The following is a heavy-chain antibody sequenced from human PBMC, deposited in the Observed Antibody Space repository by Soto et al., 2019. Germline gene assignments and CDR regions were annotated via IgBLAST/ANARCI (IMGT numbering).Heavy chain of an antibody. CDR1: GGSISSSFYY. Sequence: QLQLQESGPGLVKPSETLSLTCTVSGGSISSSFYYWGWIRQPPGKGLGWIGSIYYSGSTYYNPSLKSRVTISVDMSKNQFALKLSSVTAADTGVYYCASNWQQLQSDYWGQGTLVTVSS. V-gene: IGHV4-39*01. CDR2: IYYSGST. D-gene: IGHD6-13*01. J-gene: IGHJ4*01. CDR3: ASNWQQLQSDY.